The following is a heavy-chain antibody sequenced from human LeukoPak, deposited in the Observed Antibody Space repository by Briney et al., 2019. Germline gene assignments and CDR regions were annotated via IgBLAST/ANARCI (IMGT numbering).Heavy chain of an antibody. J-gene: IGHJ4*02. CDR2: IRSDGSDK. D-gene: IGHD1-14*01. Sequence: GGSLRLSCAASGFTFSSYGIHWVRQAPGKGLEWVAFIRSDGSDKYYADSVKGRFTISRDNSKKTVYLQVSSLRAEDTALYSCAKERDLSRMTYYFDYWGQGTLVTVSS. CDR1: GFTFSSYG. CDR3: AKERDLSRMTYYFDY. V-gene: IGHV3-30*02.